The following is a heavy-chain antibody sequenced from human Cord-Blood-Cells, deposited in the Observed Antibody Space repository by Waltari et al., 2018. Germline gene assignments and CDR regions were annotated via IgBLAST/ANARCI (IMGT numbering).Heavy chain of an antibody. D-gene: IGHD3-22*01. V-gene: IGHV3-49*04. CDR2: IRSKAYGGTT. CDR3: TRDFSYYYDSSGYYYFDY. Sequence: EVQLVESGGGLVQPGRSLRLSCTASGFTFGDYAMSWVRQAPGQGRVWVGFIRSKAYGGTTEYAASVKGRFTISRDDSKSIAYLQMNSLKTEDTAVYYCTRDFSYYYDSSGYYYFDYWGQGTLVTVSS. J-gene: IGHJ4*02. CDR1: GFTFGDYA.